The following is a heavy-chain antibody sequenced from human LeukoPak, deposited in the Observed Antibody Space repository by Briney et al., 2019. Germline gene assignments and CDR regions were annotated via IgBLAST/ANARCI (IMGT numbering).Heavy chain of an antibody. D-gene: IGHD3-10*01. V-gene: IGHV3-48*01. CDR1: GFTFSSYS. CDR3: ARYYGSGSPPFDS. J-gene: IGHJ4*02. Sequence: GGSLRLSCAASGFTFSSYSMNWVRQAPGKGLEWVSYISSSSSTIYYADSVKGRFTISRDNAKNSLYLQMNSLRAEDTAVYYCARYYGSGSPPFDSWGQGTLVTVSS. CDR2: ISSSSSTI.